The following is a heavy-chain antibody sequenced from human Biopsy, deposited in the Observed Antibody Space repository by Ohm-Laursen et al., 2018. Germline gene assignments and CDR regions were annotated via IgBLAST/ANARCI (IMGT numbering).Heavy chain of an antibody. CDR3: ARGDNDIGTGYHDDVFDF. D-gene: IGHD3-9*01. CDR1: GFTFADYG. J-gene: IGHJ3*01. CDR2: INWNSGSI. V-gene: IGHV3-9*01. Sequence: SLRLSCTASGFTFADYGMNWVRQVPGKGLEWVSRINWNSGSIGYADSVKGRFTISRDNAKNSLYLQMNSLKAEDTALYYCARGDNDIGTGYHDDVFDFWGRGTLVTVSS.